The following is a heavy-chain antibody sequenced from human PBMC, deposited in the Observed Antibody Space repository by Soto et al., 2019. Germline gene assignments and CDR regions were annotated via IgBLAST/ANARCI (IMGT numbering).Heavy chain of an antibody. D-gene: IGHD3-9*01. J-gene: IGHJ6*02. CDR1: CYSSASGGC. V-gene: IGHV4-38-2*01. Sequence: SQTLSLTSGVSCYSSASGGCCACIRQYPGKGLEWIGSIYHAGSVYYNPYLNSRVAVSLDTSKTHFSLKLTSVIAADTAVYYCVRPFEHYGMDVWAQGPTVNVSS. CDR2: IYHAGSV. CDR3: VRPFEHYGMDV.